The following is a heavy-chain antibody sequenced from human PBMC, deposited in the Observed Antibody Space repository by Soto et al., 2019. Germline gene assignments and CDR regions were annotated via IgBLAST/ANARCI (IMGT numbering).Heavy chain of an antibody. D-gene: IGHD1-26*01. CDR2: VYYTATT. CDR1: RDSINEYY. J-gene: IGHJ4*02. CDR3: ARAEYSGTVVAY. Sequence: LSLTCTVSRDSINEYYWSWIRQPPGKGLEWIGYVYYTATTNYNPSLRSRVTISVDTSKNQFSLRLSSVTAADTAMYYCARAEYSGTVVAYWGQGTLVTVSS. V-gene: IGHV4-59*01.